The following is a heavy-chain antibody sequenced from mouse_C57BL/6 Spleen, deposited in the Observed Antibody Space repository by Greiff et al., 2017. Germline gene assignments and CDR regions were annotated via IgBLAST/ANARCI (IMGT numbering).Heavy chain of an antibody. CDR3: ARTGTGYFDV. D-gene: IGHD4-1*01. J-gene: IGHJ1*03. CDR1: GFTFSDYG. Sequence: EVKVVESGGGLVKPGGSLKLSCAASGFTFSDYGMHWVRQAPEKGLEWVAYISSGSSTIYYADTVKGRFTISRDNAKHTLFLQMTSLRSEDTAMYYCARTGTGYFDVWGTGTTVTVSS. CDR2: ISSGSSTI. V-gene: IGHV5-17*01.